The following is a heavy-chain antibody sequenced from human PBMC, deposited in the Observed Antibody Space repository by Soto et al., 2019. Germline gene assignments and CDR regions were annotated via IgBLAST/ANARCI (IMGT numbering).Heavy chain of an antibody. J-gene: IGHJ6*03. CDR2: ISGSGGST. Sequence: EVQLLESGGGLVRPGGSLRLSCAASGFIFSSFAMRWVRQAPGKGLEWVSAISGSGGSTYYADSVKGRFTISRDNSKNTLYLQMNSLRAEDTAVYYCASSALGVAARPAQDENNYYSYMVVWGKGTTVTVSS. V-gene: IGHV3-23*01. CDR1: GFIFSSFA. CDR3: ASSALGVAARPAQDENNYYSYMVV. D-gene: IGHD6-25*01.